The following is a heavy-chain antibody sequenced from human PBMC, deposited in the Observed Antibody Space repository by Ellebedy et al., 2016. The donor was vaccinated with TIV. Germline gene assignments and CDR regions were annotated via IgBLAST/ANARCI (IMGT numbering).Heavy chain of an antibody. CDR3: ARGREAVAGIYAIDV. Sequence: AASVKVSCKASGYTFTGYDINWVRQATGQGLEWMGWMNPNSGNTVYAQKFQGRVAVTRNTSISTAYMELSSLRSDDTAVYYCARGREAVAGIYAIDVWGQGTTVTVSS. D-gene: IGHD6-19*01. CDR1: GYTFTGYD. V-gene: IGHV1-8*01. J-gene: IGHJ6*02. CDR2: MNPNSGNT.